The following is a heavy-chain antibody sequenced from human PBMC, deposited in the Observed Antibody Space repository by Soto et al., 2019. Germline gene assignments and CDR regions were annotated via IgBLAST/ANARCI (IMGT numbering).Heavy chain of an antibody. CDR3: AKDHSSGWYC. D-gene: IGHD6-19*01. J-gene: IGHJ4*02. Sequence: GGSLRLSXXASXXXXXXXXXXXXXQAPGKGLEWVSGISWNSGSIGYADSVKGRFTISRDNAKNSLYLQMNSLRAEDTALYYCAKDHSSGWYCWGQGTLVTVSS. CDR2: ISWNSGSI. CDR1: XXXXXXXX. V-gene: IGHV3-9*01.